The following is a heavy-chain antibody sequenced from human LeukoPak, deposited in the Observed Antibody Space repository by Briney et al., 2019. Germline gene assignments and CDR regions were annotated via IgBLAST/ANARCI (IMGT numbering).Heavy chain of an antibody. D-gene: IGHD3-10*01. CDR3: ASHYGNSATGGFPY. V-gene: IGHV1-18*01. J-gene: IGHJ4*02. CDR1: GYTFTIYG. Sequence: ASVTVSCKASGYTFTIYGISWVRQAPGQGLEWMGWISAYNGKTNYAQKFQGRVTLNRDGATNTAYMEMSSLRSEDTAVYYCASHYGNSATGGFPYWGQGTLVTVSS. CDR2: ISAYNGKT.